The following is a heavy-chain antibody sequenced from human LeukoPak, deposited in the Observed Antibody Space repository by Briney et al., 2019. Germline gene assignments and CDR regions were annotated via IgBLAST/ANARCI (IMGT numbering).Heavy chain of an antibody. CDR1: GGSISSYY. D-gene: IGHD3-16*01. CDR3: ARAGGFTTDYFDY. V-gene: IGHV4-59*01. Sequence: SETLSLTCTVSGGSISSYYWSWIRQPPGKGLEWIGYIYYSGSSNYNPSLKSRVTISVDTSKNQFSLKLSSVTAADTAVYYCARAGGFTTDYFDYWGQGTLVTVSS. J-gene: IGHJ4*02. CDR2: IYYSGSS.